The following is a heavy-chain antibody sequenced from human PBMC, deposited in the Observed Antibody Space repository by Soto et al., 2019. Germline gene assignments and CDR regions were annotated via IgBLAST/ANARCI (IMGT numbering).Heavy chain of an antibody. Sequence: QLQLQESGPGLVKPSETLSLTCTVSGGSISTTNYYWACIRQPPGKGLEWIGSVIFGGNTYYNPSPKSRVTLSLQRSMNQFSLRVSPVTAAEQAVFYFARHSNGYSGYDEAYGAIDILRKATMVTVSS. V-gene: IGHV4-39*01. CDR1: GGSISTTNYY. CDR2: VIFGGNT. CDR3: ARHSNGYSGYDEAYGAIDI. D-gene: IGHD5-12*01. J-gene: IGHJ3*02.